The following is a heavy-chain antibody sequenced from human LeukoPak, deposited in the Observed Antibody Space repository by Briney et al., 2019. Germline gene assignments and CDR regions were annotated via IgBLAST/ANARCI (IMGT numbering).Heavy chain of an antibody. V-gene: IGHV1-69*13. CDR3: AYLALCSSTSCYGRLLDY. J-gene: IGHJ4*02. D-gene: IGHD2-2*01. CDR2: IIPIFGTA. Sequence: SVKVSCKASGGTFSSYAISWARQAPGQGLEWMGGIIPIFGTANYAQKFQGRVTITADESTSTAYMELSSLRSEDTAVYYCAYLALCSSTSCYGRLLDYWGQGTLVTVSS. CDR1: GGTFSSYA.